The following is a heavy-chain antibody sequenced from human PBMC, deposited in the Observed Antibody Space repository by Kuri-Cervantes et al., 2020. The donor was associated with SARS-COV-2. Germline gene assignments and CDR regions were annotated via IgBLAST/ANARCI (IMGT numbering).Heavy chain of an antibody. CDR1: GFTFGSYS. CDR2: ISSSSSYI. Sequence: GESLKISCAASGFTFGSYSMNWVRQAPGKGLEWVSSISSSSSYIYYADSVKGRFTISRDNAKNSLYLQMNSLRAEDTAVYYCARGGYSSSWYSDYWGQGTLVTVSS. V-gene: IGHV3-21*01. CDR3: ARGGYSSSWYSDY. J-gene: IGHJ4*02. D-gene: IGHD6-13*01.